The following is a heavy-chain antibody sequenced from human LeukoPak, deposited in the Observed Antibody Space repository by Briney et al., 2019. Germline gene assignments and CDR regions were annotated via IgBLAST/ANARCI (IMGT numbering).Heavy chain of an antibody. CDR1: RFTFSGYG. D-gene: IGHD6-13*01. CDR3: AKDAAGPEY. CDR2: ISSSGSVI. J-gene: IGHJ4*02. Sequence: GGSLRLSCAASRFTFSGYGMNWVRQAPGKGLEWVSYISSSGSVIYYADSVKGRFTISRDNSRNTLYLQMSSLRAEDTAVYYCAKDAAGPEYWGQGTLVTVSS. V-gene: IGHV3-48*03.